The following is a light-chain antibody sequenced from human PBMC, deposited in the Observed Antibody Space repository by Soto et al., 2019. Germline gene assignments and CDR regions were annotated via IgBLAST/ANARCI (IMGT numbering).Light chain of an antibody. CDR1: QSPLYSDGNTY. Sequence: DVVMTQSPLSLPVTLGQPASISCRSSQSPLYSDGNTYLSWFQQRPGQSPRRLIYKVSNRDSGVPDRFSGSGAGTDLTLKSSRVEAEDVGVYYCMQGTHWPWTFGQGTKVDIK. J-gene: IGKJ1*01. CDR2: KVS. V-gene: IGKV2-30*01. CDR3: MQGTHWPWT.